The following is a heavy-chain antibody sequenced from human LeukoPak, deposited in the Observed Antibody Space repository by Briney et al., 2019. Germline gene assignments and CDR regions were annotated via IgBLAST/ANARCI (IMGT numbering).Heavy chain of an antibody. D-gene: IGHD5-18*01. CDR2: ISWNSGSI. CDR3: AKDMGYSYGYSGAFGY. V-gene: IGHV3-9*03. Sequence: GGSLRLSCAASGFTFDDYAMHWVRQAPGKGLERVSGISWNSGSIGYADSVKGRFTISRDNAKNSLYLQMNSLRAEDMALYYCAKDMGYSYGYSGAFGYWGQGTLVTVSS. CDR1: GFTFDDYA. J-gene: IGHJ4*02.